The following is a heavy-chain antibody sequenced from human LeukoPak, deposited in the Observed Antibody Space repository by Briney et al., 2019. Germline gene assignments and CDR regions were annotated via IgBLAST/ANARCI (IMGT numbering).Heavy chain of an antibody. CDR2: ISSKNGNT. V-gene: IGHV1-18*01. Sequence: ASVKVSCKASGYTFINYGISWVRQAPGQGLEWIGWISSKNGNTNYAQKFQGRVTMTTDTSTSTAYMELRSLRSDDTAVFYCGRDWNYYLDVWGEGTTVTVSS. CDR3: GRDWNYYLDV. J-gene: IGHJ6*03. D-gene: IGHD1-1*01. CDR1: GYTFINYG.